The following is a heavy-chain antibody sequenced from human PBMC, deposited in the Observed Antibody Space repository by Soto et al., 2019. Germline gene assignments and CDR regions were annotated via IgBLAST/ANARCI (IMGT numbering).Heavy chain of an antibody. CDR2: IYHDGSNK. CDR1: GFTFSSFV. V-gene: IGHV3-33*01. Sequence: QVQLVESGGGGVQPGRSLRLSCAQSGFTFSSFVMHWVRQAPGKGLEWVAVIYHDGSNKYYADSVKGRFTISRDNSKSTLYLQMNSLRAEDTAVYYCASRVGAVDYWGQGTLVTVSS. J-gene: IGHJ4*02. CDR3: ASRVGAVDY. D-gene: IGHD3-16*01.